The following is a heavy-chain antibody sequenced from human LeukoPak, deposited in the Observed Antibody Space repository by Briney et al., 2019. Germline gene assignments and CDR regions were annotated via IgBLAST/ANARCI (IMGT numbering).Heavy chain of an antibody. CDR3: VRGPYGSGSYT. CDR1: GFTFSNAW. Sequence: GGSLRLPCAASGFTFSNAWMSWVRQAPGKGLEWVGRIKSKTDGGRTDYAAPVKGRFTISRDGSKNTLYLQMNSLKTEDTAVYYCVRGPYGSGSYTWDQGTLVIVSS. V-gene: IGHV3-15*01. CDR2: IKSKTDGGRT. J-gene: IGHJ5*02. D-gene: IGHD3-10*01.